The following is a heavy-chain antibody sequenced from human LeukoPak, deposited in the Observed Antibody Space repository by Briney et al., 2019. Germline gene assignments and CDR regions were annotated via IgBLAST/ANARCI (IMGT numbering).Heavy chain of an antibody. CDR1: GFSLSDYS. J-gene: IGHJ4*02. CDR3: ARGDYDSSGYYEV. V-gene: IGHV3-11*05. Sequence: GGSLRLSCAASGFSLSDYSMSCIRQAPGKGLECISYRSSSSYTNYADSVKGRFTISRDNAKNSLYLQMNSLRAEDTAVYYCARGDYDSSGYYEVWGQGTLVTVSS. CDR2: RSSSSYT. D-gene: IGHD3-22*01.